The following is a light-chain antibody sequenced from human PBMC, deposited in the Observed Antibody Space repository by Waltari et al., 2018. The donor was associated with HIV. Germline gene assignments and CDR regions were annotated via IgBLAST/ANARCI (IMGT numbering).Light chain of an antibody. J-gene: IGLJ3*02. CDR2: EGS. CDR3: CSYAGTNWV. Sequence: QSALTQPASVSGSPGQSITIPCTGTSSVVGSYNIVSWYQQHPGKAPKLMIYEGSKRPSGVSNRFSGSKSGNTASLTISGLQAEDEADYYCCSYAGTNWVFGGGTKLTVL. CDR1: SSVVGSYNI. V-gene: IGLV2-23*01.